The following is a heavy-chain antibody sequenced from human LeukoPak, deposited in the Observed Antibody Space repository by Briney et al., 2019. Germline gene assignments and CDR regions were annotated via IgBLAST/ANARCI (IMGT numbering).Heavy chain of an antibody. CDR2: INPNSGGT. V-gene: IGHV1-2*02. CDR3: ARYGTVVTPGFDY. J-gene: IGHJ4*02. CDR1: GYTFTGYY. D-gene: IGHD4-23*01. Sequence: GASVKVSCKASGYTFTGYYMHWVRQAPGQGLEWMGWINPNSGGTNYAQEFQGRVTMTRDTSISTAYMELSRLRSDDTAVYYCARYGTVVTPGFDYWGQGTLVTVSS.